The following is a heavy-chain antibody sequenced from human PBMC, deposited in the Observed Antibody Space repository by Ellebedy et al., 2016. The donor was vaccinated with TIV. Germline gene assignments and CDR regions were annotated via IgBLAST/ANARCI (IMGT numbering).Heavy chain of an antibody. V-gene: IGHV1-8*01. CDR2: MNPNSGNT. J-gene: IGHJ5*02. CDR3: AREYYDFWTRQGWFNP. CDR1: GYTFTSYD. D-gene: IGHD3-3*01. Sequence: ASVKVSXKASGYTFTSYDINWVRQATGQGLEWMGWMNPNSGNTGYAQKFQGRVTMTRNTSISTAYMELSSLRSEDTAVYYCAREYYDFWTRQGWFNPWGQGTLVTVSS.